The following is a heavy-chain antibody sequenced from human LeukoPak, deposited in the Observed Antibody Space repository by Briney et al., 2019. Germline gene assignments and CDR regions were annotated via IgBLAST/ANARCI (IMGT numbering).Heavy chain of an antibody. V-gene: IGHV3-21*06. J-gene: IGHJ4*02. CDR2: ISSSSDYI. CDR1: GFPLLIYS. D-gene: IGHD6-6*01. CDR3: ARDPWGSSSF. Sequence: PRGALRLSFAAPGFPLLIYSMNWGRPGPGEGVEWVSSISSSSDYIHYADSLKGRFTISRDNAKNSLYLQMNSLRAEDTAVYYCARDPWGSSSFWGQGTLVTVSS.